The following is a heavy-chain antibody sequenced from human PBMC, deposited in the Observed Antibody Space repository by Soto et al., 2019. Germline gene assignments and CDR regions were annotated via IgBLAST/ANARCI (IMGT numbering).Heavy chain of an antibody. V-gene: IGHV3-30*18. CDR2: ISYDGSNK. CDR1: GFTFSSYG. CDR3: AKDPIAAAEPGY. J-gene: IGHJ4*02. D-gene: IGHD6-13*01. Sequence: QVQLVESGGGVVQPGRSLRLSCAASGFTFSSYGMHWVRQAPGKGLEWVAVISYDGSNKYYADSVKGRFTISRDNSKNTLYLQMNSLRAEDTAVYYCAKDPIAAAEPGYSGQGTLVTVSS.